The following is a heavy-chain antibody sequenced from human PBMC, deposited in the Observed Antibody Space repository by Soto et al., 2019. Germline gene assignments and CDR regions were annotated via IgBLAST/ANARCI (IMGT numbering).Heavy chain of an antibody. CDR3: ARATVATMAYYFDY. CDR1: GGSISSYY. V-gene: IGHV4-59*01. Sequence: SETLSLTCTVSGGSISSYYWSWIRQPPGKGLEWIGYIYYSGSTNYNPSLKSRVTISVDTSKNQFSLKLSSVTAADTAVYYCARATVATMAYYFDYWGQGTLVTVSS. D-gene: IGHD5-12*01. CDR2: IYYSGST. J-gene: IGHJ4*02.